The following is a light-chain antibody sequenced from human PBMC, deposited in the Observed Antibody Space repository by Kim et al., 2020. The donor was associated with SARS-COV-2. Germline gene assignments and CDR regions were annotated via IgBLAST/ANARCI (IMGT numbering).Light chain of an antibody. V-gene: IGLV2-8*01. CDR3: SSYAGTNKL. CDR1: SSDVGGYNY. Sequence: QSALTQPPSASGSLGQSVTISCTGTSSDVGGYNYVSWYQQYPGKAPKVMIYEVNKRPSGVPDRFSGSKSGNTASLTVSGLQAEDEADYYCSSYAGTNKLFGGGTKVTVL. CDR2: EVN. J-gene: IGLJ2*01.